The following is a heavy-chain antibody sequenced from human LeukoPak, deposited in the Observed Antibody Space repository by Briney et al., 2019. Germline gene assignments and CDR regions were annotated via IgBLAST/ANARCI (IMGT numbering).Heavy chain of an antibody. J-gene: IGHJ4*02. CDR1: GFSFSTYA. Sequence: GGSLRLSCAASGFSFSTYAMGWVRQAPGKGLEWVSSISGTGDSTYYADAVKGRFTISRDNSKNTLYLQMNSPRAEDTAVYYCVEDVVVIVAAKPGIWGQGTLVTVSS. CDR3: VEDVVVIVAAKPGI. D-gene: IGHD2-15*01. CDR2: ISGTGDST. V-gene: IGHV3-23*01.